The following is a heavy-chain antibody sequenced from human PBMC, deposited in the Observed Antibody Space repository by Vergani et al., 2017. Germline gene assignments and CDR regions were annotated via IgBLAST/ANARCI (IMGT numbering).Heavy chain of an antibody. CDR3: ARESNYYGSGSSNWFDP. D-gene: IGHD3-10*01. CDR2: IYYSGST. J-gene: IGHJ5*02. Sequence: QVQLQESGPGLVKPSETLSLTCTVSGGSISSYYWSWIRQPPGKGLEWIGYIYYSGSTHYNPSLKSRVTISVDTSKNQFSLKLSSVTAAATAVYYCARESNYYGSGSSNWFDPWGQGTLVTVSS. CDR1: GGSISSYY. V-gene: IGHV4-59*01.